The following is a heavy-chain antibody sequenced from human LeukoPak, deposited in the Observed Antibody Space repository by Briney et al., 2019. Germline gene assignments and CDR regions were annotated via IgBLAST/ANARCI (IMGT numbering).Heavy chain of an antibody. J-gene: IGHJ4*02. Sequence: PGGSLRLSCVTSGFVFSVYDIHWVRQPPGKGLEWVAFTQSDGTNNDYSDSLRGRFTLPRDNSRSTLYLQMNSLRTEDTAIYYCAKTLRYCSGASCYFLDYWGQGTLVTVSS. D-gene: IGHD2-15*01. CDR2: TQSDGTNN. CDR3: AKTLRYCSGASCYFLDY. V-gene: IGHV3-30*02. CDR1: GFVFSVYD.